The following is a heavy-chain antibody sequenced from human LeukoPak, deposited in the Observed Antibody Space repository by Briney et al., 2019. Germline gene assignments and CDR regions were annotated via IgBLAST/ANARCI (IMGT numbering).Heavy chain of an antibody. CDR2: IYTSGST. D-gene: IGHD3-9*01. J-gene: IGHJ4*02. CDR1: GGPISSYY. V-gene: IGHV4-4*07. CDR3: ARGSHFYDILTGYSDHFDY. Sequence: SETLSLTCTVSGGPISSYYWSWIRQPAGKGLEWIGRIYTSGSTNYNPSLKSRVTMSVDTSKNQFSLKLSSVTAADTAVYYCARGSHFYDILTGYSDHFDYWGQGTLVTVSS.